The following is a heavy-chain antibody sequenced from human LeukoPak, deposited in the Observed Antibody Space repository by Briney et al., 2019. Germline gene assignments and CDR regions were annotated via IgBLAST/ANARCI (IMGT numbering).Heavy chain of an antibody. Sequence: PGGSLRLSCAASGFTFSSYSMNWVRQAPGKGLEWVSYISSSSSTIYYADSVKGRFTISRDNAKNSLYLQMNSLRAEDTAVYYCASSRVLRYFDWLPYFDYWGQGTLVTVSS. CDR2: ISSSSSTI. J-gene: IGHJ4*02. V-gene: IGHV3-48*04. CDR1: GFTFSSYS. CDR3: ASSRVLRYFDWLPYFDY. D-gene: IGHD3-9*01.